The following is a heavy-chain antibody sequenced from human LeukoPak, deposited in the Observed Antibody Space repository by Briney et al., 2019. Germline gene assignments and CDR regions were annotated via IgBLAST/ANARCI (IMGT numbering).Heavy chain of an antibody. V-gene: IGHV3-7*01. D-gene: IGHD5-18*01. CDR3: ARDPSRGYNYGYGDY. CDR2: IKQDRSEK. Sequence: GGSLRLSCAASGFTFSTYWMSWVRQAPGKGLEWVAHIKQDRSEKYYVDSVKGRLTIARDSAKNSLYLQMNSLRAEDTAVYYCARDPSRGYNYGYGDYWGQGTLVIVSS. CDR1: GFTFSTYW. J-gene: IGHJ4*02.